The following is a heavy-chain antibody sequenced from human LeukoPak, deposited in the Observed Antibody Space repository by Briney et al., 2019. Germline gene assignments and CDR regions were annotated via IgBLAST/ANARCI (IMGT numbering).Heavy chain of an antibody. CDR3: ARPGQAYYYYGMDV. V-gene: IGHV4-59*12. J-gene: IGHJ6*02. CDR1: GGSISSYY. Sequence: PSETLSLTCTVSGGSISSYYWSWIRQPPGKGLEWIGYIYYSGSTNYNPSLKSRVTISVDTSKNQFSLKLSSVTAADTAVYYCARPGQAYYYYGMDVWGQGTTVTVSS. CDR2: IYYSGST.